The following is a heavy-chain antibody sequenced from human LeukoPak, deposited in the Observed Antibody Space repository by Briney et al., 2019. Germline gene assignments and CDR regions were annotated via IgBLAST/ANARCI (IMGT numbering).Heavy chain of an antibody. CDR2: INPSGGST. CDR3: ARVGSGRTLDY. V-gene: IGHV1-46*01. J-gene: IGHJ4*02. CDR1: GYTFTSYY. D-gene: IGHD6-19*01. Sequence: ASVKVSCKASGYTFTSYYMHWVREAPGQGLEWMGIINPSGGSTSYAQKFQGRVTMTRDTSTSTVYMELSSLRSEDTAVYYCARVGSGRTLDYWGQGTLVTVSS.